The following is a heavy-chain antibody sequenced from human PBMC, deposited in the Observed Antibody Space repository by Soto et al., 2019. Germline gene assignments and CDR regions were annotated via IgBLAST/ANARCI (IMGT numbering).Heavy chain of an antibody. D-gene: IGHD1-1*01. V-gene: IGHV3-30-3*01. J-gene: IGHJ5*02. CDR1: GFTFSSYA. CDR3: ARELLNWNDPRRWFDP. CDR2: ISYDGSNK. Sequence: QVQLVESGGGVVQPGRSLTLSCAASGFTFSSYAMHWVRQAPGRGLAWVSVISYDGSNKYHADSVKGRFTISRDISKNTLYLQMNSLRAEDTAVYYCARELLNWNDPRRWFDPWGQGTLVTVSS.